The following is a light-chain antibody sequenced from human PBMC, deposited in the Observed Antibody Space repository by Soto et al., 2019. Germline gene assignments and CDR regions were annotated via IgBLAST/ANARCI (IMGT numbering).Light chain of an antibody. V-gene: IGKV3-20*01. CDR1: QSVSSNY. Sequence: EIVLTQSPGTLSLSPGERATLSCRASQSVSSNYLAWYQRKPGQAPRLLIYGASNRATGIPNRFSGSGSGTDFTLTITRLEPEDFVVYYCQQDGSSPPTFGQGTKVEI. CDR3: QQDGSSPPT. J-gene: IGKJ1*01. CDR2: GAS.